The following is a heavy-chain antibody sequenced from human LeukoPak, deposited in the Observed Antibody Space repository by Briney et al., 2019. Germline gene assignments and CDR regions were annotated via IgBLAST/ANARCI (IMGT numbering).Heavy chain of an antibody. CDR1: GASISSDSNY. CDR2: IYHTGST. Sequence: SETLSLTCTVSGASISSDSNYWAWVRQPPGKGLQWIGSIYHTGSTFYNPSLMSRVSISIDSSKNQFSLKLGSVTVADTALYYCARDISISWFYSWGQGTLVSVSS. V-gene: IGHV4-39*07. CDR3: ARDISISWFYS. D-gene: IGHD3-3*02. J-gene: IGHJ5*01.